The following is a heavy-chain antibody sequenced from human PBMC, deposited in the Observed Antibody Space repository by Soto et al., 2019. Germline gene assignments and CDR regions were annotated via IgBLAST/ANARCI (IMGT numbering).Heavy chain of an antibody. D-gene: IGHD3-22*01. CDR3: ARDKRDYYYDSSGYYYPAY. V-gene: IGHV1-69*13. J-gene: IGHJ4*02. Sequence: SVKVSCKASGGTFSSYAISWVRQAPGQGLEWMGGIIPIFGTANYAQKFQGRVTITADESTSTAYMELSSLRSEDTAVYYCARDKRDYYYDSSGYYYPAYWGQGTLVTVSS. CDR2: IIPIFGTA. CDR1: GGTFSSYA.